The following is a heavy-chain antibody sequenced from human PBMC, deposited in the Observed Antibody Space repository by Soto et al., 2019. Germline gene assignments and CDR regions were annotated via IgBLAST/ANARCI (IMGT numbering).Heavy chain of an antibody. D-gene: IGHD2-2*01. CDR1: GFTFSSYA. CDR2: ISGSGGST. Sequence: PGGSLRLSCAASGFTFSSYAMSWVRRAPGKGLEWVSAISGSGGSTYYADSVKGRFTISRDNSKNTLYLQMNSLRAEDTAVYYCAKDREDIVLVPAAMGYYYYGMDVWGQGTTVTVSS. J-gene: IGHJ6*02. V-gene: IGHV3-23*01. CDR3: AKDREDIVLVPAAMGYYYYGMDV.